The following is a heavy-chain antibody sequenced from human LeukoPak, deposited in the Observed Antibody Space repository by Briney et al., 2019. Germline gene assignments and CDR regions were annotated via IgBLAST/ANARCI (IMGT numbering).Heavy chain of an antibody. CDR1: GLRFRSYA. CDR2: IYGGGNI. D-gene: IGHD5-24*01. CDR3: ARGAGYNYPYYFDY. Sequence: GGSLRLSCVASGLRFRSYAMNWVRQAPGKGLEWVSVIYGGGNIYYADSVKGRFTISRDNSKNTLYLQMNSLRAEDTAVYYCARGAGYNYPYYFDYWGQGTLVTVSS. V-gene: IGHV3-53*01. J-gene: IGHJ4*02.